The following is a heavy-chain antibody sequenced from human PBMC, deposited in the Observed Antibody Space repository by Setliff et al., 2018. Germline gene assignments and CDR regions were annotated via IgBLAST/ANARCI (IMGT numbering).Heavy chain of an antibody. V-gene: IGHV4-38-2*02. D-gene: IGHD2-15*01. CDR2: IYQNGIT. CDR1: GGPFSGAS. Sequence: ETLSLTCTVSGGPFSGASIWSWIRQSPEKGLEWIGTIYQNGITYYNPSVKSRVTLSLDTSKNQFSLELSSVTAADTAMYYCARENGYCSGGACYFMFDYWGQGTLVTVSS. CDR3: ARENGYCSGGACYFMFDY. J-gene: IGHJ4*02.